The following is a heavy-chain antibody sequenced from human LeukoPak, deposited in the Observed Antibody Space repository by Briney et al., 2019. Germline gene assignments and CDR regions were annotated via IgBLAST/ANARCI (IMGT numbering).Heavy chain of an antibody. CDR3: ARGLWSYYDYYYYMDV. Sequence: ASVKVSCKASGYTFTSYGINWVRQATGQGLEWMGWMNPNSGNTGYAQKFQGRVTMTRNTSISTAYMELSSLRSEDTAVYYCARGLWSYYDYYYYMDVWGKGTTVTVSS. CDR1: GYTFTSYG. J-gene: IGHJ6*03. CDR2: MNPNSGNT. V-gene: IGHV1-8*01. D-gene: IGHD4/OR15-4a*01.